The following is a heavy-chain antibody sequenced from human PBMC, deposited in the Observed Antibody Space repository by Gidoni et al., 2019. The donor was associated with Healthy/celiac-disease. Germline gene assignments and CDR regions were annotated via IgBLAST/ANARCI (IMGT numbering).Heavy chain of an antibody. J-gene: IGHJ4*02. Sequence: QVQLQQWGAGMLKPSETLSLTCAVYGGSFSGYYWRWIRQPPGNGLEWIGEINHSGRTNYNPSLKSRVTISVDTSKNQFSLKLRSVTAADTAVYYCAGGPIVGATRPNFDSLGQGTLVTVSS. CDR1: GGSFSGYY. CDR3: AGGPIVGATRPNFDS. V-gene: IGHV4-34*01. D-gene: IGHD1-26*01. CDR2: INHSGRT.